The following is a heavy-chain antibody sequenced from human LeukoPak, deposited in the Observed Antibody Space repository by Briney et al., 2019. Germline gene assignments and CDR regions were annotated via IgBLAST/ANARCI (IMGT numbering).Heavy chain of an antibody. J-gene: IGHJ1*01. CDR3: ARDTPKYYYDSSGYYPAEYFQH. CDR1: GLTFSSYW. D-gene: IGHD3-22*01. CDR2: IKQDGSEK. Sequence: PGGSLRLSCAASGLTFSSYWMSWVRQAPGKGLEWVANIKQDGSEKYYVDSVKGRFTISRDNAKNSLYLQMNSLRAEDTAVYYCARDTPKYYYDSSGYYPAEYFQHWGQGTLVTVSS. V-gene: IGHV3-7*01.